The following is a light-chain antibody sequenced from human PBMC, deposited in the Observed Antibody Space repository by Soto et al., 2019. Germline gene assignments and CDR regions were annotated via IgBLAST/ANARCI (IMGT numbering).Light chain of an antibody. CDR3: QQRSNWPPLT. CDR2: DAS. Sequence: EIVLTQSPATLSLSPGERATLSCRASQSISIDLAWYQQRPGQAPRLLIYDASNRATGIPARFSGSGSGTDFTLTISSLEPEDFAVYYCQQRSNWPPLTFGGGTKV. CDR1: QSISID. J-gene: IGKJ4*01. V-gene: IGKV3-11*01.